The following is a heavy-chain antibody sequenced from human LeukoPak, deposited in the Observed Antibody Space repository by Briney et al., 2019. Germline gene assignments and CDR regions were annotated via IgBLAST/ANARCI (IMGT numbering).Heavy chain of an antibody. CDR1: GFTFNNYA. V-gene: IGHV3-23*01. CDR3: AKSRIAAAGCFDY. Sequence: GGSLRLFCAASGFTFNNYAMSRVRQAPGKGLELVSAISGSGDSTYYADSVKGRFTISRDNPKNTLYLQMNSLRAEDTAVYSCAKSRIAAAGCFDYWGQGTLVTVSS. J-gene: IGHJ4*02. D-gene: IGHD6-13*01. CDR2: ISGSGDST.